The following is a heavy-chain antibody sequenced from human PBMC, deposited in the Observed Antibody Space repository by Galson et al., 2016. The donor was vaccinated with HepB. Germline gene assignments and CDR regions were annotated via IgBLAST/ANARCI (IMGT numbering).Heavy chain of an antibody. CDR2: ISGSGSDT. Sequence: SLRLSCAASGFTFSSFAMSWVRQAPGKGLEWFSVISGSGSDTIYADSVRGRFTISRDNSENMLYLEMNSLRADDRAVYYCAKRMSYSFAYWGQGTLVTVSS. CDR3: AKRMSYSFAY. CDR1: GFTFSSFA. J-gene: IGHJ4*02. V-gene: IGHV3-23*01. D-gene: IGHD6-13*01.